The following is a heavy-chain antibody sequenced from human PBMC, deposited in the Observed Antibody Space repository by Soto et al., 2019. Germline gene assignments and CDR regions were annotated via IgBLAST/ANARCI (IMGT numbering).Heavy chain of an antibody. CDR2: IIPIFGTA. CDR3: ASGSYGSGSPYTNYGMDV. V-gene: IGHV1-69*13. J-gene: IGHJ6*02. Sequence: ASVKVSCKASGGTFSSYAISWVRQAPGQGLEWMGGIIPIFGTANYAQKFQGRVTITADESTSTAYMELSSLRSEDTAVYYCASGSYGSGSPYTNYGMDVWGQGTTVTVSS. CDR1: GGTFSSYA. D-gene: IGHD3-10*01.